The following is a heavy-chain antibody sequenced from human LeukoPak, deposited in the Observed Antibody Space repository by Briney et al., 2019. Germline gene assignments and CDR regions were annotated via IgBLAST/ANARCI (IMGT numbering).Heavy chain of an antibody. CDR2: ISAYNGNT. J-gene: IGHJ5*02. Sequence: GASVKVSCKASGYTFTSYGISWVRQAPGQGLEWMGWISAYNGNTNYAQKLQGRVTMTTDTSTSTAYMELRSLRSDDTAVYYCARDFGLYYYGSGNLAWFDPWGQGTLVTVSS. CDR1: GYTFTSYG. CDR3: ARDFGLYYYGSGNLAWFDP. D-gene: IGHD3-10*01. V-gene: IGHV1-18*01.